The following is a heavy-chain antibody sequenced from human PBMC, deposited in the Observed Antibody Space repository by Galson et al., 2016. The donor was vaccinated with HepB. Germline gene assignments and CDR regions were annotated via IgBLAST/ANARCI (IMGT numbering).Heavy chain of an antibody. J-gene: IGHJ4*02. CDR3: ARDSPGNSFFDH. D-gene: IGHD4-23*01. CDR2: TYYRSQWYY. CDR1: GDSVSSYTGV. V-gene: IGHV6-1*01. Sequence: CAISGDSVSSYTGVWNWIRQSPSRGLEWLGRTYYRSQWYYHYAESVKGRITIYPDTSRNHFSLRLTSVTPEDTAVYYCARDSPGNSFFDHWGQGTLVTVSS.